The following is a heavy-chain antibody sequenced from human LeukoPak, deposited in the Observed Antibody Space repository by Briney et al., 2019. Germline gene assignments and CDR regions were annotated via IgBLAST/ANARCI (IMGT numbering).Heavy chain of an antibody. D-gene: IGHD2-8*01. J-gene: IGHJ3*02. CDR2: IYYSGST. Sequence: PSETLSLICTVSGGSISSSSYYWGWIRQPPGKGLEWIGSIYYSGSTYYNPSLKSRVTISVDTSKNQFSLKLSSVTAADTAVYYCARRNGARDAFDIWGQGTMVTVSS. V-gene: IGHV4-39*01. CDR3: ARRNGARDAFDI. CDR1: GGSISSSSYY.